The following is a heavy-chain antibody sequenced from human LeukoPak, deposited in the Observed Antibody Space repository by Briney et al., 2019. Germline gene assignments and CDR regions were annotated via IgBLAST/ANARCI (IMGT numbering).Heavy chain of an antibody. CDR1: GYSFTSYA. V-gene: IGHV7-4-1*02. Sequence: ASVKVSSKASGYSFTSYAMNWVRHAPGQGLEWMGWINTNTGNPTYAQGFTGRFVFSLDTSVSTAYLQISSLKAEDTAVYYCAREASSGTDYWGQGTLVTVSS. J-gene: IGHJ4*02. CDR3: AREASSGTDY. CDR2: INTNTGNP. D-gene: IGHD2-15*01.